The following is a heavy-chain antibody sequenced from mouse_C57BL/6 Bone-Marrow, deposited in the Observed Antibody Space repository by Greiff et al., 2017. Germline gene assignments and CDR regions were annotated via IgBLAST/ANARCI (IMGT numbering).Heavy chain of an antibody. J-gene: IGHJ2*01. CDR1: GFTFSSYA. CDR2: ISSGGSYT. Sequence: EVMLVESGGGLVKPGGSLKLSCAASGFTFSSYAMSWVRQSPEKRLEWVAEISSGGSYTYYPDTVTGRFTISRDNAKNTLYLEMSSLRSEDTAMYYCARGYYYGSSLFDYWGQGTTLTVSS. D-gene: IGHD1-1*01. V-gene: IGHV5-9-4*01. CDR3: ARGYYYGSSLFDY.